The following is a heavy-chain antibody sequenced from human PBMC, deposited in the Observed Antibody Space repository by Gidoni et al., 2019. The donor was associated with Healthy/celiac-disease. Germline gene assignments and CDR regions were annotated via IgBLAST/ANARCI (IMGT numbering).Heavy chain of an antibody. CDR2: ISSSSSYI. V-gene: IGHV3-21*01. CDR3: ARDRPWAVAGTGY. J-gene: IGHJ4*02. CDR1: GFTFSSYS. Sequence: EVQLVESGGGLVKPGGSLRLSCAASGFTFSSYSMNWVRQAPGKGLEWVSSISSSSSYIYYADSVKGRFTISRDNAKNSLYLQMNSLRAEDTAVYYCARDRPWAVAGTGYWGQGTLVTVSS. D-gene: IGHD6-19*01.